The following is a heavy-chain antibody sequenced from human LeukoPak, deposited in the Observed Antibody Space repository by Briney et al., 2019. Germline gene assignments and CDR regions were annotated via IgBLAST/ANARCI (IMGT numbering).Heavy chain of an antibody. V-gene: IGHV4-30-4*08. Sequence: PSETLSLTCTVSGGSISSGDYYWSWIRQPPGKGLEWIGYIYYSGSTYYNPSLKNRVTISVDTSKNQFSLKLSSVTAADTAVYYCARDRASPKAFDIWGQGTMVTVSS. J-gene: IGHJ3*02. D-gene: IGHD3-10*01. CDR3: ARDRASPKAFDI. CDR1: GGSISSGDYY. CDR2: IYYSGST.